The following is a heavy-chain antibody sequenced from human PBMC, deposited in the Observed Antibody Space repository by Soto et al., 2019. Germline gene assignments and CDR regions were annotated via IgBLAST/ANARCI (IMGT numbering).Heavy chain of an antibody. J-gene: IGHJ4*02. D-gene: IGHD1-1*01. Sequence: VGSLRLSCEASGFTFINYAMSWVRQSPGKGLEWVSSISDTGGDSYYADSMDGRFTVSRDNSKNTLYLQINSLRAEDTAIYYCVRDLYRSATMPCLDHWGQGALVTVSS. V-gene: IGHV3-23*01. CDR2: ISDTGGDS. CDR3: VRDLYRSATMPCLDH. CDR1: GFTFINYA.